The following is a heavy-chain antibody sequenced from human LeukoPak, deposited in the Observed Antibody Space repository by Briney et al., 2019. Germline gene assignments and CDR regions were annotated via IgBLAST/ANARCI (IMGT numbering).Heavy chain of an antibody. V-gene: IGHV3-30*04. CDR2: ISYDGSNE. D-gene: IGHD3-10*01. J-gene: IGHJ6*03. CDR3: ARDGVTMVRGVKVLDYYYYYMDV. Sequence: GGSLRLFCAASGFTFSSYVMHWVRQAPGKGLEWVAIISYDGSNEYYADSVKGRFTISRDNSKNTLYLQMNSLRAEDTAVYYCARDGVTMVRGVKVLDYYYYYMDVWGKGTTVTISS. CDR1: GFTFSSYV.